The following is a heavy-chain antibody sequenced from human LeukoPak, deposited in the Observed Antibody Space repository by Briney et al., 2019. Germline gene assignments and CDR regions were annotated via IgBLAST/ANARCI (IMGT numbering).Heavy chain of an antibody. V-gene: IGHV3-9*01. CDR1: GFTFDDYA. CDR3: AELGITMIGGV. Sequence: GGSLRLSCASSGFTFDDYAMHWVRQAPGKGLEWVSGISWNSGSIGYADSVKGRFTISRDNAKNSLYLQMNSLRAEDTAVYYCAELGITMIGGVWGKGTTVTISS. D-gene: IGHD3-10*02. J-gene: IGHJ6*04. CDR2: ISWNSGSI.